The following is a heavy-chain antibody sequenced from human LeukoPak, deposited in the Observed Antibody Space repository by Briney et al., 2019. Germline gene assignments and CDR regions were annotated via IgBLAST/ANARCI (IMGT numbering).Heavy chain of an antibody. V-gene: IGHV1-2*04. CDR3: ARDNCGGSCYLNYFAMDV. D-gene: IGHD2-15*01. CDR1: GYTFTGYY. CDR2: INPNSGGT. J-gene: IGHJ6*02. Sequence: ASVKVSCKASGYTFTGYYMHWVRQAPGQGLEWMGWINPNSGGTNYAQKFQGWVTMTRDTSISTAYMELSRLRSDDTAVYYCARDNCGGSCYLNYFAMDVWGQGTTVTVSS.